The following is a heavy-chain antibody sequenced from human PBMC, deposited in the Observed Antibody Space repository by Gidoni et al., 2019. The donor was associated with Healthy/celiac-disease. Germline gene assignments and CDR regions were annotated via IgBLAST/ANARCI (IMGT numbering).Heavy chain of an antibody. Sequence: QVQLVQSGAEVKKPGASVKASCKAAGYPFTSYGTSWVRQAPGQGLEWMGWISAYNGNTNYAQKLQGRVTMTTDTSTRTAYMELRSLRSDDTAVYYCARDREGVYDGSGSYSYWGQGTLVTVSS. D-gene: IGHD3-10*01. CDR1: GYPFTSYG. J-gene: IGHJ4*02. V-gene: IGHV1-18*01. CDR3: ARDREGVYDGSGSYSY. CDR2: ISAYNGNT.